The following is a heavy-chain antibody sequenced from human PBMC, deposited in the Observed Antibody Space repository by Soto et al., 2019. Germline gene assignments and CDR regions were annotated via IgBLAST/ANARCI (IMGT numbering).Heavy chain of an antibody. Sequence: NPSLTCAVSGGSISSGFYSWSWIRQPPGQGLEWIGYIYNSGNTYYNPSLMSRVTISVDRSQNHFSLKLTSVTAADTAVYYCARGSDGVWNWFDPWGQGTQVTVSS. V-gene: IGHV4-30-2*01. CDR1: GGSISSGFYS. D-gene: IGHD2-21*02. CDR3: ARGSDGVWNWFDP. CDR2: IYNSGNT. J-gene: IGHJ5*02.